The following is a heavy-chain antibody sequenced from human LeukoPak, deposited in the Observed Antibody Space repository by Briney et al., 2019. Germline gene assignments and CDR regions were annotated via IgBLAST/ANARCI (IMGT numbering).Heavy chain of an antibody. J-gene: IGHJ4*02. CDR1: GFTFSNYG. D-gene: IGHD1/OR15-1a*01. CDR2: ISGSGGST. CDR3: AKGGTADLAYIDY. V-gene: IGHV3-23*01. Sequence: GGSLRLSCAASGFTFSNYGMSWVRQAPGKGLEWVSAISGSGGSTYYADSVKGRFTISRDNSKNTLYLQMNSLRAEDTATYYCAKGGTADLAYIDYWGQGALVTVSS.